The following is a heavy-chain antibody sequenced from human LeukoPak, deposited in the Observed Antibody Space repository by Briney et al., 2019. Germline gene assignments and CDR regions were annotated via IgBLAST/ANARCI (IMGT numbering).Heavy chain of an antibody. CDR2: INHSGST. CDR3: ARHSRIAARPLGWFDP. D-gene: IGHD6-6*01. V-gene: IGHV4-39*01. J-gene: IGHJ5*02. CDR1: GGSISSSSYY. Sequence: SETLSLTCTVSGGSISSSSYYWGWIRQPPGKGLEWIGEINHSGSTNYNPSLKSRVTISVDTSKNQFSLKLSSVTAADTAVYYCARHSRIAARPLGWFDPWGQGTLVTVSS.